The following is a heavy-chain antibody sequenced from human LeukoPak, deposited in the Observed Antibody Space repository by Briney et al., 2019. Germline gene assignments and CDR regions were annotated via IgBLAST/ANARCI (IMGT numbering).Heavy chain of an antibody. CDR1: GFTFSTYA. J-gene: IGHJ4*02. V-gene: IGHV3-23*01. Sequence: PGGSLRLSCAASGFTFSTYAMSWVRQAPEKGLEWVSSISSSGGSTYYADSVKGRFTISRDNAKNTLYLQMNSLRAEDTAVYYCAKVLFGDIVLMVYAHSFDYWGQGTLVTVSS. D-gene: IGHD2-8*01. CDR3: AKVLFGDIVLMVYAHSFDY. CDR2: ISSSGGST.